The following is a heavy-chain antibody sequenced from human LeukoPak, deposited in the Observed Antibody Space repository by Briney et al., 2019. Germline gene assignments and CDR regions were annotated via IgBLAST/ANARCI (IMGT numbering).Heavy chain of an antibody. J-gene: IGHJ5*02. CDR1: GGSFSGYY. Sequence: SETLSLTCAVYGGSFSGYYWSWNPQAQGKGLEWIGETNHSGSTNYNPSLKSRVTISVHTSKHQYFLKMSSVTAADTAVYYCAREAWFGELRWFDPWGQGTLVTVSS. V-gene: IGHV4-34*01. CDR2: TNHSGST. D-gene: IGHD3-10*01. CDR3: AREAWFGELRWFDP.